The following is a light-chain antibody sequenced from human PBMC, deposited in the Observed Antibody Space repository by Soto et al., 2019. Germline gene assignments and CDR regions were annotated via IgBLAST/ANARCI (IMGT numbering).Light chain of an antibody. V-gene: IGLV2-14*01. CDR1: SNDIGAYKY. CDR2: EVS. CDR3: SSYTTGSTLYV. J-gene: IGLJ1*01. Sequence: QSALTQPASVSGSPGQSITISCTGSSNDIGAYKYVSWYRQYPGKAPKLIIFEVSNRPSGVSNRFSGSKSGSTASLTIAGLQAEDEADYHCSSYTTGSTLYVFGGGTKVTVL.